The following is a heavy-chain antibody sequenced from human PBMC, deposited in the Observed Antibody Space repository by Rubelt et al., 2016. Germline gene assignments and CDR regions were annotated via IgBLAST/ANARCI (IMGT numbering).Heavy chain of an antibody. J-gene: IGHJ2*01. CDR2: ISSGSNNI. CDR3: ARGVLRVHWHFDL. CDR1: GFTLSSYW. D-gene: IGHD5-12*01. V-gene: IGHV3-48*02. Sequence: VQLVESGGGVVQPGKSLRLSCVASGFTLSSYWMHWVRQAPGRGLEWVSYISSGSNNIYYADFLKGRFTISRDNAKDSMYLQMNSLRDDDTAVYYCARGVLRVHWHFDLWGRGTLVTVSS.